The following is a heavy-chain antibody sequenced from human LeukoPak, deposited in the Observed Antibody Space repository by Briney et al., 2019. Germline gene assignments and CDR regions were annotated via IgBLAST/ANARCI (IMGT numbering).Heavy chain of an antibody. CDR2: ISYDGSNK. J-gene: IGHJ5*02. Sequence: PGGSLRLSCAASGFIFSRYGMHWVRQAPGKGLEWVAVISYDGSNKYYADSVKGRFTISRDNSKNTLYLQMNSLRAEDTAVYYCARALLQIYWFDPWGQGTLVTVSS. D-gene: IGHD2-15*01. CDR1: GFIFSRYG. V-gene: IGHV3-30*19. CDR3: ARALLQIYWFDP.